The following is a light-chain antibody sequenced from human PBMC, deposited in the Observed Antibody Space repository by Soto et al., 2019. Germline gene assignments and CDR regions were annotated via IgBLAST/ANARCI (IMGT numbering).Light chain of an antibody. CDR1: QSVSSY. CDR2: DAS. V-gene: IGKV3-11*01. J-gene: IGKJ4*01. Sequence: EIVLTQSPATLSLSPGERATLSCRASQSVSSYLAWYQQKPGQAPRLLIYDASNRATGIPARFSGSGSGTVFTLTISSLEPEDFALYYCQQRSNLPQVTFGGGTKVEIK. CDR3: QQRSNLPQVT.